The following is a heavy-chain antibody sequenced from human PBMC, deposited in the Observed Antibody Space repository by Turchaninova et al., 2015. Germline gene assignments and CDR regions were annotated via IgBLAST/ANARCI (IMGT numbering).Heavy chain of an antibody. CDR1: GYTFTGYY. D-gene: IGHD6-6*01. CDR2: ITPNRGGT. V-gene: IGHV1-2*02. J-gene: IGHJ5*02. CDR3: ARRNIVDYRRSSGVPDTNLFDP. Sequence: QVQLVQSGAEVKIPGASVKVSCKTSGYTFTGYYMHWVRTAPGQGLEWRGWITPNRGGTNSAEKFQGRVPLERGTSITPASMGLSGLGSDDTAVYYGARRNIVDYRRSSGVPDTNLFDPWGQGTLVTVSS.